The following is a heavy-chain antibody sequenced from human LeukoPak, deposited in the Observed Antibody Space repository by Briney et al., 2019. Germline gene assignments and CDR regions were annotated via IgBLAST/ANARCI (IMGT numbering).Heavy chain of an antibody. Sequence: SETLSLTCTVSGGSISSYYWSWIRQPPGKGLEWIGYIHYSGSTNYNPSLKSRVTISVDTSKNQFSLKLSSVTAADTAVYYCARQGLDYYYYGMDVWGQGTTVTVSS. J-gene: IGHJ6*02. CDR1: GGSISSYY. V-gene: IGHV4-59*08. CDR2: IHYSGST. CDR3: ARQGLDYYYYGMDV. D-gene: IGHD6-6*01.